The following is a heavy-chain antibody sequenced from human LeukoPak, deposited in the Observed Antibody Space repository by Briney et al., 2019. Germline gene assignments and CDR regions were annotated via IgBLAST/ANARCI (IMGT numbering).Heavy chain of an antibody. CDR2: INPNSGGT. D-gene: IGHD3-22*01. Sequence: ASVKVSCKASGYTFTGYYMHWVRPAPGQGLEWMGWINPNSGGTNYAQKFQGRVTMTRDTSISTAYMELSRLRSDGTAVYYCARDSSGYSPLEYWGQGTLVTVSS. V-gene: IGHV1-2*02. CDR3: ARDSSGYSPLEY. J-gene: IGHJ4*02. CDR1: GYTFTGYY.